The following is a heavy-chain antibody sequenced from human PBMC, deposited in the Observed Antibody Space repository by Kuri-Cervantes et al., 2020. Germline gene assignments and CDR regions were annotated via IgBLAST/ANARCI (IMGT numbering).Heavy chain of an antibody. V-gene: IGHV4-34*01. CDR2: INHSGST. CDR3: ARTRPHVDY. CDR1: GGSFSGYY. J-gene: IGHJ4*02. Sequence: SETLSLTCVVYGGSFSGYYWSWIRQPPGKGLEWIGEINHSGSTYYNPSLKSRVTISVDTSKNQFSLKLSSVTAADTAVYYCARTRPHVDYWGQGTLVTVSS.